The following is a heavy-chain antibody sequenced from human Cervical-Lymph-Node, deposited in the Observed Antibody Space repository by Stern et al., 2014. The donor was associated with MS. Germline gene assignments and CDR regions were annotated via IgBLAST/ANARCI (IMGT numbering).Heavy chain of an antibody. Sequence: QVQLQESGPGLVKPSQTLSLTCTVSGGSIGSGSYYLSWIRPHPGKGLGWIGYIYYTGISYYNPSLRSRVIISLDMSKSQLSLKLNSVTAADAAVYFCARGPLEGVGSATYYYGMDVWGQGTTVIVSS. CDR3: ARGPLEGVGSATYYYGMDV. V-gene: IGHV4-31*03. CDR1: GGSIGSGSYY. CDR2: IYYTGIS. J-gene: IGHJ6*02. D-gene: IGHD3-10*01.